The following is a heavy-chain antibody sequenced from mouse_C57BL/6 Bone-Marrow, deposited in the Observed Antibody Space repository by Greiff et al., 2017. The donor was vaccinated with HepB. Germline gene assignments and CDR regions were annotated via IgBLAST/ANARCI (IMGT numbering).Heavy chain of an antibody. J-gene: IGHJ4*01. CDR3: TRGHGSSYDYAMDY. D-gene: IGHD1-1*01. V-gene: IGHV5-9-1*02. Sequence: EVQGVESGEGLVKPGGSLKLSCAASGFTFSSYAMSWVRQTPEKRLEWVAYISSGGDYIYYADTVKGRFTISRDNARNTLYLQMSSLKSEDTAMYYCTRGHGSSYDYAMDYWGQVTSVTVSS. CDR2: ISSGGDYI. CDR1: GFTFSSYA.